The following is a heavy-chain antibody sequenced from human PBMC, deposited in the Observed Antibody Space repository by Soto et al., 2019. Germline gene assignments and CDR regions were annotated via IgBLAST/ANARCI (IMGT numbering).Heavy chain of an antibody. J-gene: IGHJ4*02. Sequence: QVQLQESGPGLVKPSETLSLTCSVSGASVSSGSYHWNWIRQPPGKGLEWIGNIYNSGRTNYNPSLKSRVTISMDTSNNQFSLRLSSVTAADTAVYYCARVGGNSGFYWGQGTLVTVSS. V-gene: IGHV4-61*01. CDR3: ARVGGNSGFY. D-gene: IGHD5-18*01. CDR2: IYNSGRT. CDR1: GASVSSGSYH.